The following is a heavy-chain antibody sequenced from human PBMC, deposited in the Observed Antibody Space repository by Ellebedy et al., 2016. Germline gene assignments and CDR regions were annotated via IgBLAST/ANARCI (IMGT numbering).Heavy chain of an antibody. V-gene: IGHV3-13*01. J-gene: IGHJ6*02. CDR3: ARGGYSYGPSDYYYYYGMDV. Sequence: GESLKISXAASGFTFSSYDMHWVRQATGKGLEWVSAIGTAGDTYYPGSVKGRFTISRENAKNSLYLQMNSLRAGDTAVYYCARGGYSYGPSDYYYYYGMDVWGQGTTVTVSS. CDR2: IGTAGDT. CDR1: GFTFSSYD. D-gene: IGHD5-18*01.